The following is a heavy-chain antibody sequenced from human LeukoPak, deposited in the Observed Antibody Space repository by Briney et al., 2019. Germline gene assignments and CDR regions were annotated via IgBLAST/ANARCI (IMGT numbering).Heavy chain of an antibody. J-gene: IGHJ6*03. CDR3: ARAKRDYYDNSGYESYYYFMDV. CDR1: GGSISSDWY. Sequence: ALETLSLTCTVSGGSISSDWYWGWVRQPPGNGLEWIGAIYRNGDTYYNPSLKSRVTISLDTSKNQFSLRLNSVTAADTAVYYCARAKRDYYDNSGYESYYYFMDVWGKGTTVTVSS. V-gene: IGHV4-38-2*02. CDR2: IYRNGDT. D-gene: IGHD3-22*01.